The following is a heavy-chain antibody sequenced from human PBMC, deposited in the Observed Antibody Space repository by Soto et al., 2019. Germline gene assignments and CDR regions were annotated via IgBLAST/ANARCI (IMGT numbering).Heavy chain of an antibody. CDR3: ARDDSGYAYAADAAFDI. V-gene: IGHV3-74*01. CDR1: GFTFSSYW. Sequence: GGSLRLSCAASGFTFSSYWMHWVRQAPGKGLVWVSRINSDGSSTSYADSVKGRFTISRDNAKNSLYLQMNSLRDEDTAVYYCARDDSGYAYAADAAFDIWGQGTMVTVSS. D-gene: IGHD5-12*01. J-gene: IGHJ3*02. CDR2: INSDGSST.